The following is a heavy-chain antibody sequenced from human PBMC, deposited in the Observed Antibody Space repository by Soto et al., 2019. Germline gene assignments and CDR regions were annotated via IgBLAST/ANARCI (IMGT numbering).Heavy chain of an antibody. J-gene: IGHJ4*02. Sequence: ASVKVSCKASGGSFSSDAITWVLQAPGEGLEWIGEIIPMFDTTNYAPEFQGRVTITADTATTTVYMEVHRLTPDDTAVYYCAREVVTETTLGYFDFWGQGALVTVSS. CDR2: IIPMFDTT. V-gene: IGHV1-69*06. CDR3: AREVVTETTLGYFDF. CDR1: GGSFSSDA. D-gene: IGHD2-21*02.